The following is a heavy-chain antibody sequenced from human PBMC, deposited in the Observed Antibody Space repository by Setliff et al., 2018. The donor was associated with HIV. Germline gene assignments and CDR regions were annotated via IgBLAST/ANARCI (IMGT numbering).Heavy chain of an antibody. J-gene: IGHJ5*02. Sequence: SETLSLTCAVYGGSFSGYYWIWIRQPPGKGLEWIGEINHSGSTAYNPSLKSRVTISVDTSKNQFSLKLSSVTAADTAVYYCARDAPTVYANGWFDPWGQGTLVTVSS. CDR1: GGSFSGYY. D-gene: IGHD2-8*01. CDR3: ARDAPTVYANGWFDP. CDR2: INHSGST. V-gene: IGHV4-34*01.